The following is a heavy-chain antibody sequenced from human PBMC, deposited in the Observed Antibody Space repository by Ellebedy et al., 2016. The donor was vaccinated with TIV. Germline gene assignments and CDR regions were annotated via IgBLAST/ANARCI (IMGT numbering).Heavy chain of an antibody. CDR2: ISAYNGNT. CDR3: ATREWLDPMDV. V-gene: IGHV1-18*01. D-gene: IGHD3-3*01. CDR1: GYTFTSYG. Sequence: ASVKVSCXASGYTFTSYGISWVRQAPGQGLEWMGWISAYNGNTNYAQKLQGRVTITSDTSATTAYMELSSLRSEDTATYYCATREWLDPMDVWGQGTTVTVSS. J-gene: IGHJ6*02.